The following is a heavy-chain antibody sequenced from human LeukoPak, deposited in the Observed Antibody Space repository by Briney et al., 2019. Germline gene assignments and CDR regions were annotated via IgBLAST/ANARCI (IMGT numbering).Heavy chain of an antibody. Sequence: SETLSLTCTVSGGSISSGSYYWRWIRQPAGKGLEWIGRIYTSGSTNYNPSLKSRVTISVDTSKNQFSLKLSSVTAADTAVDYCAREDYYDSSGYYWYFDLWGRGTLVTVSS. J-gene: IGHJ2*01. V-gene: IGHV4-61*02. D-gene: IGHD3-22*01. CDR3: AREDYYDSSGYYWYFDL. CDR1: GGSISSGSYY. CDR2: IYTSGST.